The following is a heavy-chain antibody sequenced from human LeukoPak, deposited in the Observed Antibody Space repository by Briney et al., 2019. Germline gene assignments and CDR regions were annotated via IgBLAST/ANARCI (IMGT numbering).Heavy chain of an antibody. D-gene: IGHD6-19*01. CDR2: ISYDGSNK. V-gene: IGHV3-30*04. CDR1: GFTLGSHA. Sequence: GGSLRLSCAASGFTLGSHAMHWVRQAPGKGLEWVAVISYDGSNKYYADSVKGRFTISRDNSKNTLYLRMNSLRAEDTAVYYCARILDSAWGELGYWGQGTLVTVSS. CDR3: ARILDSAWGELGY. J-gene: IGHJ4*02.